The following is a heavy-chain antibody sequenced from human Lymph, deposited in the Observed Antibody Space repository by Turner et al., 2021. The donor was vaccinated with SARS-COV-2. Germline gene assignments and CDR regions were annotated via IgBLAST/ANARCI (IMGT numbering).Heavy chain of an antibody. CDR3: ARDRTSYGDYWAGYYYGMDV. J-gene: IGHJ6*02. Sequence: QVQLQESGPGLVKPSEPLYLTCTVSGGSISSYFWSWIRQPPGKGLEWIAYIYYSGSTNYNPSLTSRVTISVDTSKNQFSLRLSSVTAADTAVYYCARDRTSYGDYWAGYYYGMDVWGQGTTVTVSS. D-gene: IGHD4-17*01. CDR1: GGSISSYF. V-gene: IGHV4-59*13. CDR2: IYYSGST.